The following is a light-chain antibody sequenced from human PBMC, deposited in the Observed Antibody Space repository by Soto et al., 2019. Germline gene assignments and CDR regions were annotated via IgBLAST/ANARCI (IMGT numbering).Light chain of an antibody. CDR1: SSDVGGYNY. CDR2: EVS. CDR3: SSYTTISTHVV. Sequence: QSALTQPASVSGSPGQSITISCTGTSSDVGGYNYVSWYQQPPGKAPKLMIYEVSNRPSGVSNRFSGSKSGNTASLTISGLQAEDEADYYCSSYTTISTHVVFGGGTKLTVL. V-gene: IGLV2-14*01. J-gene: IGLJ2*01.